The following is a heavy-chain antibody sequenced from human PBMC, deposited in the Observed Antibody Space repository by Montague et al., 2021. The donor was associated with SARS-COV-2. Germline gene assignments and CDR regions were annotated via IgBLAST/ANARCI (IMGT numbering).Heavy chain of an antibody. CDR3: ARGRRILLWFGELLSGGDYYGMDV. V-gene: IGHV4-34*01. J-gene: IGHJ6*02. Sequence: SETLSLTCAVYGGSFSGYYWSWIRQPPGKGLEWIGEINHSGSTNYNPSLTSRVTISVDTSTNQFSLKLSSVTAADTAVYYCARGRRILLWFGELLSGGDYYGMDVWGQGYTVTVSS. CDR1: GGSFSGYY. D-gene: IGHD3-10*01. CDR2: INHSGST.